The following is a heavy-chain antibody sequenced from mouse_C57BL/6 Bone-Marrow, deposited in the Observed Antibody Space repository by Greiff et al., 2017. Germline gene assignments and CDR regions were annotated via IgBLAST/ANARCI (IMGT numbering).Heavy chain of an antibody. CDR3: ARWGYYGRGYAMDY. Sequence: QVQLQQPGAELVKPGASVKLSCKASGYTFTSYWMHWVKQRPGQGLEWIGMIHPNSGSTNYNEKFKSKATLTVDKSSSTAYMQLSSLTSEDSAVYYCARWGYYGRGYAMDYWGQGTSVTVS. D-gene: IGHD1-1*01. CDR2: IHPNSGST. V-gene: IGHV1-64*01. J-gene: IGHJ4*01. CDR1: GYTFTSYW.